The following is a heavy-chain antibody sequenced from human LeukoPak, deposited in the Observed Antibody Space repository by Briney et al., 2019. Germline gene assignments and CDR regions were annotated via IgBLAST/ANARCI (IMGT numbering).Heavy chain of an antibody. V-gene: IGHV4-39*07. CDR2: INHSGST. D-gene: IGHD6-13*01. J-gene: IGHJ4*02. CDR1: GGSIRSGYYY. Sequence: SETLSLTCTVSGGSIRSGYYYWSWIRQPPGKGLEWIGEINHSGSTNYNPSLKSRVTISVDTSKNQFSLKLSSVTAADTAVYYCARGNSSSWSLDYWGQGTLVTVSS. CDR3: ARGNSSSWSLDY.